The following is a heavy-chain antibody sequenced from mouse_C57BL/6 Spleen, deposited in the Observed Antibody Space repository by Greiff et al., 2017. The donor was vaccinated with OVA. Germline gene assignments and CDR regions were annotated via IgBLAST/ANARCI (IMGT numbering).Heavy chain of an antibody. CDR2: INPNNGGT. V-gene: IGHV1-18*01. CDR1: GYTFTDYN. Sequence: VQLQQSGPELVKPGASVKIPCKASGYTFTDYNMDWVKQSHGKSLEWIGDINPNNGGTIYNQKFKGKATLTVDKSSSTAYMELRSLTSEDTAVYYCARYPHYYGSFYWYFDVWGTGTTVTVSS. D-gene: IGHD1-1*01. CDR3: ARYPHYYGSFYWYFDV. J-gene: IGHJ1*03.